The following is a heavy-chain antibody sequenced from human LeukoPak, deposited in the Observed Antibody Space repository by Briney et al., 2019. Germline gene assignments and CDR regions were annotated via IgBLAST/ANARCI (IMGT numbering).Heavy chain of an antibody. J-gene: IGHJ5*02. CDR2: INPNSGGT. CDR3: ARATSYDILTGYYSDWFDL. Sequence: ASVKVSCKASGYTFTGYYVHWVRQAPGQGLEWMGWINPNSGGTNYAQKFQGWVTMTRDTSISTAYMELSRLRSDDTAVYYCARATSYDILTGYYSDWFDLWGQGTLVTVSS. D-gene: IGHD3-9*01. V-gene: IGHV1-2*04. CDR1: GYTFTGYY.